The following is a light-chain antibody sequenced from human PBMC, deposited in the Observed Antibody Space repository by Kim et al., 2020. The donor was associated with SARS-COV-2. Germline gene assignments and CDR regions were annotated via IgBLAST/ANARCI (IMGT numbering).Light chain of an antibody. V-gene: IGKV3-20*01. CDR3: QQYGTTPLT. CDR2: GAS. J-gene: IGKJ4*01. CDR1: QSISSAL. Sequence: EIVSKQSPGTLSLSPGETATLSCRASQSISSALLAWYQQRPGQAPRLLMSGASIRATGIPDRFSGSGSGTDFTLTISRLETDDFAVYYCQQYGTTPLTFGEGTKVEI.